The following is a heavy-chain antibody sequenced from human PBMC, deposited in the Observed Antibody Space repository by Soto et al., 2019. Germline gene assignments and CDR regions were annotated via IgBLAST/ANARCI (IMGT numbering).Heavy chain of an antibody. CDR1: GGSISSYY. V-gene: IGHV4-59*01. CDR2: IYYSGST. CDR3: ARAYCSSTSCYAPRYFDL. D-gene: IGHD2-2*01. J-gene: IGHJ2*01. Sequence: SETLSLTCTVSGGSISSYYWIWIRQPPGKGLEWIGYIYYSGSTNYNPSLKSRVTISVDTSKNQFSLKLSSVTAADTAVYYCARAYCSSTSCYAPRYFDLWGRGTLVTVSS.